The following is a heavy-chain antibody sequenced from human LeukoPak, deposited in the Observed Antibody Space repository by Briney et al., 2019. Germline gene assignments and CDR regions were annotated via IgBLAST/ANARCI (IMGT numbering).Heavy chain of an antibody. D-gene: IGHD3-10*01. CDR1: GGSINSYY. V-gene: IGHV4-59*01. J-gene: IGHJ6*03. CDR2: IYYSGST. CDR3: ARGAYGSGIRAYYYYYMDV. Sequence: SETLSLTCTVSGGSINSYYWSWIRQPPGKGLEWIGYIYYSGSTNYNPSLKSRVTISVDTSKNQFSLNLGSVTAADTAVYYCARGAYGSGIRAYYYYYMDVWGKGTTVTVSS.